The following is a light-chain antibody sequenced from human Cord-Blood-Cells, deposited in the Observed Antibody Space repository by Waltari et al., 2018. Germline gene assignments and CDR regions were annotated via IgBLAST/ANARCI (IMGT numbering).Light chain of an antibody. CDR1: QSISSY. CDR2: AAS. CDR3: QQSDSTPAT. Sequence: DIQMTQSPSSLSASLGDRVTITCRASQSISSYLNWYQQKPGKAPKLLIYAASSLQSGVPSRFSGSGSGTDFSLTISSLQPEDFATYYCQQSDSTPATFGGGTKVEIK. V-gene: IGKV1-39*01. J-gene: IGKJ4*01.